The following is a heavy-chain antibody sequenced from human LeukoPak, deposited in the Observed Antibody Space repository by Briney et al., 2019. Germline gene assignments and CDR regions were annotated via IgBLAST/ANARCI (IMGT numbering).Heavy chain of an antibody. CDR1: GFTFSSYA. Sequence: PGGSLRLSCAASGFTFSSYAMSWVRQAPGKGLEWVSDISGGGGTTYYADSVKGRFTISRDNSKNTLYLQMNSLRAEDTAVYYCAKVPYSSSWGYFDYWGQGTLVTVSS. V-gene: IGHV3-23*01. D-gene: IGHD6-6*01. CDR3: AKVPYSSSWGYFDY. CDR2: ISGGGGTT. J-gene: IGHJ4*02.